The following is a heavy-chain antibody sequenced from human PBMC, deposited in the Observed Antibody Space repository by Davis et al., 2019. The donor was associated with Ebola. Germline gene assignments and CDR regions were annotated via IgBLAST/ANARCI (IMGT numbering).Heavy chain of an antibody. CDR1: GDSVSSNSAA. CDR2: TYYRSKWYN. D-gene: IGHD6-19*01. J-gene: IGHJ3*02. CDR3: ARWAGSSGDLRAFDI. Sequence: SQTLSLTCAISGDSVSSNSAAWNWIRQSPSRGLEWLGRTYYRSKWYNDYAVSVKSRITINPDTSKNQFFLKLSSVTAADTAMYYCARWAGSSGDLRAFDIWGQGTMVTVSS. V-gene: IGHV6-1*01.